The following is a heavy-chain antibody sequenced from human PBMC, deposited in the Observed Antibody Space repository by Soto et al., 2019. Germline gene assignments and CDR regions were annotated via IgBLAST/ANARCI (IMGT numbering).Heavy chain of an antibody. J-gene: IGHJ4*02. V-gene: IGHV3-23*01. D-gene: IGHD6-6*01. Sequence: EVQLLESGGGLVQPGGSLRLSCAASGFTFINYAMTWVRQAPGKGLGWVSGISASGGSTYYADTVKGRFNISRDNSKNPLYLQMNSLRAEDTDLYYCAQDRGSLYSSSSPLDYWGQGTLVTVTS. CDR1: GFTFINYA. CDR2: ISASGGST. CDR3: AQDRGSLYSSSSPLDY.